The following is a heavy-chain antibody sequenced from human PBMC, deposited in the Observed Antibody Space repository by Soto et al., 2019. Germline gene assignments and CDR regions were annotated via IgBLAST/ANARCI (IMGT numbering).Heavy chain of an antibody. CDR1: GYTFTSYG. CDR2: ISAYNGNT. CDR3: AREASRGYDFWSGYPNYGMDV. V-gene: IGHV1-18*01. J-gene: IGHJ6*02. Sequence: ASVKVSCKASGYTFTSYGISWVRQAPGQGLEWMGWISAYNGNTNYAQKLQGRVTMTTDTSTSTAYMELRSLRSDDTAVYYCAREASRGYDFWSGYPNYGMDVWGQGTTVTVSS. D-gene: IGHD3-3*01.